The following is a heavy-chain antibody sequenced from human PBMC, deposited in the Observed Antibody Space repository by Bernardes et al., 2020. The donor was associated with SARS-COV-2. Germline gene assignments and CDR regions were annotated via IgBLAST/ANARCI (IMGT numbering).Heavy chain of an antibody. V-gene: IGHV4-59*01. J-gene: IGHJ4*02. CDR2: IYYSGTT. Sequence: SQTLSPTCTVSGGSIRSNYWSWIRQPPGQGLEWVGYIYYSGTTNYNPSLKSRVTISVDTSRKQFSLKLTSVTAADTAVYYCARGGWEILIWGPGTLVTVSS. D-gene: IGHD1-26*01. CDR1: GGSIRSNY. CDR3: ARGGWEILI.